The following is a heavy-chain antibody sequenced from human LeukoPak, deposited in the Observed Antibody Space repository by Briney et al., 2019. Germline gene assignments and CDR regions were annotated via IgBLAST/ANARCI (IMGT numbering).Heavy chain of an antibody. CDR2: IGSGSGGTT. D-gene: IGHD3-10*01. CDR1: GFTFSSYA. Sequence: PGGSLRLSCAASGFTFSSYAMRWVRQAPGKGLEWVSAIGSGSGGTTIYADSVKGRFTISRDNSKNTLYLQMSSLRGEDTAVYYCAKNYESGRGVPYGMDVWGQGTTVTDSS. J-gene: IGHJ6*02. V-gene: IGHV3-23*01. CDR3: AKNYESGRGVPYGMDV.